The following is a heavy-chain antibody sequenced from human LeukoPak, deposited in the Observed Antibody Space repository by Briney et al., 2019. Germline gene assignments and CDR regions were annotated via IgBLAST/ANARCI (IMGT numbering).Heavy chain of an antibody. CDR1: GFTFSSYG. Sequence: GGSLRLSCAASGFTFSSYGMHWVRQAPGKGLEWVAFIRYDGSNKYYADSVKGRFTISRDNSKNTLYLQMNSLRAEDTAVYYCARSFPDYAGNPWGGVYYYYMDVWGKGTTVTVSS. CDR2: IRYDGSNK. D-gene: IGHD4-23*01. V-gene: IGHV3-30*02. CDR3: ARSFPDYAGNPWGGVYYYYMDV. J-gene: IGHJ6*03.